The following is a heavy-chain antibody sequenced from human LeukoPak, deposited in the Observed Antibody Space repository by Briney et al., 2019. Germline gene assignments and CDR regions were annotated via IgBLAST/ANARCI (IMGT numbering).Heavy chain of an antibody. J-gene: IGHJ4*02. CDR1: GGSFSGYY. V-gene: IGHV4-34*01. CDR3: ARNYIATSGYFDY. Sequence: SETLSLTCAVYGGSFSGYYWSWIRQPPGKGLEWIGEINHSGSTNYNPSLKSRVTISVDTSKNQFSLQLNSATPEDTAVYYCARNYIATSGYFDYWGQGTLVTVSS. D-gene: IGHD6-13*01. CDR2: INHSGST.